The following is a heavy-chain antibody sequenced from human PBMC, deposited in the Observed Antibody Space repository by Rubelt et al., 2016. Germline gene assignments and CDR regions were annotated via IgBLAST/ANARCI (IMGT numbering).Heavy chain of an antibody. D-gene: IGHD2-2*01. CDR1: GGTSRTYS. J-gene: IGHJ4*02. CDR3: ASRYCSTTSCYHFDY. V-gene: IGHV1-69*04. Sequence: QVQLVQSGAEVKKPGSSVKVYCKASGGTSRTYSTSWGRQAHGEGLEWMGRIITILGVANYARKFQGRVTITADKSTSTAYRELSSLTSEDTAVYYCASRYCSTTSCYHFDYWGQGTLVTVSS. CDR2: IITILGVA.